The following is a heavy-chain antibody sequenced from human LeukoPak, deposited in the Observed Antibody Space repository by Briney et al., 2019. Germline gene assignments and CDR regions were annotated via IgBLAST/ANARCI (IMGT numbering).Heavy chain of an antibody. CDR1: GYTFTSYG. V-gene: IGHV1-18*01. Sequence: GASVKVSCKASGYTFTSYGISWVRQAPGQGLEGMGWISAYNGNTNYAQKLQGRVTMTTDTSTSTAYMELRSLRSDDTAVYYCAREGYCNSTSCNKPFDYWGQGTLVTVSS. D-gene: IGHD2-2*01. CDR2: ISAYNGNT. J-gene: IGHJ4*02. CDR3: AREGYCNSTSCNKPFDY.